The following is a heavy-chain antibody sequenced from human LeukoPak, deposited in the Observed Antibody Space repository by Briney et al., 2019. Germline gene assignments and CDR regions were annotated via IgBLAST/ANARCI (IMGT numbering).Heavy chain of an antibody. CDR2: ISGGGDNT. CDR1: GFTFSRYA. J-gene: IGHJ1*01. CDR3: AKPEDGASVQRYFQH. D-gene: IGHD1-1*01. V-gene: IGHV3-23*01. Sequence: GGSLRLSCAASGFTFSRYAMSWVRQAPGKGLEWVSAISGGGDNTYYADSVRGRFTISRDNSKNTLFLQMNSLRAEDTAIYYCAKPEDGASVQRYFQHWGQGTLVTVSS.